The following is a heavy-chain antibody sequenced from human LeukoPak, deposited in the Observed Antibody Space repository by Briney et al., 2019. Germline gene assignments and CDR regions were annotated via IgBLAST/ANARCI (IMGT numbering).Heavy chain of an antibody. CDR2: ISDNSNYI. CDR1: GFTSNTYS. D-gene: IGHD2-2*01. J-gene: IGHJ4*02. CDR3: ANHFACGSTSCPPFDS. Sequence: GGSLRLSCAASGFTSNTYSMNWVRQAPGKGLEWVSSISDNSNYIYYSDSVEGRFTISRDNAKNSLYLQMNSLRVEDTAVYYCANHFACGSTSCPPFDSWGQGTLVTVSS. V-gene: IGHV3-21*01.